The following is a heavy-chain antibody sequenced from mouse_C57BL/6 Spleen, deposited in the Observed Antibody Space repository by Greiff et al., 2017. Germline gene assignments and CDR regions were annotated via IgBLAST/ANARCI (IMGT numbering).Heavy chain of an antibody. CDR3: ARRIYYDYDGGMDY. D-gene: IGHD2-4*01. Sequence: EVKLVESGGGLVKPGGSLKLSCAASGFTFSSYTMSWVRQTPEKRLEWVATISGGGGNTYYPDSGKGRFTISRDNAKNTLYLQMSSLRSEDTALYYCARRIYYDYDGGMDYWGQGTSVTVSS. CDR1: GFTFSSYT. V-gene: IGHV5-9*01. CDR2: ISGGGGNT. J-gene: IGHJ4*01.